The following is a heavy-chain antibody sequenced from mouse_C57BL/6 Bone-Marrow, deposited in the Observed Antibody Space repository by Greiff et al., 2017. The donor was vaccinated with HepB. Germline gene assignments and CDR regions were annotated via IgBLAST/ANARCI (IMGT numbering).Heavy chain of an antibody. CDR2: FHPYNDDT. CDR1: GYTFTTYP. Sequence: VKVVESGAELVKPGASVKMSCKASGYTFTTYPIEWMKQNPGKSLEWIGNFHPYNDDTKYNEKFKGKATLTVEKSSSTVYLERSRLTSDDSAVYYCARLGNSYYFDYWGQGTTLTVSS. CDR3: ARLGNSYYFDY. J-gene: IGHJ2*01. D-gene: IGHD4-1*01. V-gene: IGHV1-47*01.